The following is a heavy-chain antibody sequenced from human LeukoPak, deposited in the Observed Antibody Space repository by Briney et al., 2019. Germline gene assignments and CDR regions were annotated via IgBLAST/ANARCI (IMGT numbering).Heavy chain of an antibody. D-gene: IGHD2-2*02. CDR2: ISSSSSTI. V-gene: IGHV3-48*01. J-gene: IGHJ6*03. CDR1: GFTFSSYS. Sequence: GGSLRLSCAASGFTFSSYSMNWVRQAPGKGLEWVSYISSSSSTIYYADSVKGRFTISRDNAKNSLYLQMNSLRAEDTAVYYCAKNSPCTRPDIVVVPAAIPPICYYYYYMDVWGKGTTVTVSS. CDR3: AKNSPCTRPDIVVVPAAIPPICYYYYYMDV.